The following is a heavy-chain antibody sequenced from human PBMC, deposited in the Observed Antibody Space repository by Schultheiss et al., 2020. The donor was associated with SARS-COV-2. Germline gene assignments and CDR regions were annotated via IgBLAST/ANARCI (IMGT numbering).Heavy chain of an antibody. D-gene: IGHD3-22*01. CDR3: AREGTMIVVVSPFDY. CDR1: GFTFSSYE. Sequence: GGSLRLSCAASGFTFSSYEMNWVRQAPGKGLEWVSYISSSGSTIYYADSVKGRFTISRDNAKNSLYLQMNSLRAEDTAVYYCAREGTMIVVVSPFDYWGQGTLVTVSS. CDR2: ISSSGSTI. V-gene: IGHV3-48*03. J-gene: IGHJ4*02.